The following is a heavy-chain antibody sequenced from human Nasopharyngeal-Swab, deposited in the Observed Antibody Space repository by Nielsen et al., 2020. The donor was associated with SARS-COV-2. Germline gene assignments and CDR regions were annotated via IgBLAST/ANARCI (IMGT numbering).Heavy chain of an antibody. J-gene: IGHJ3*02. Sequence: SETLSLTCTVSGGSISSYYWSWIRQPPGKGLEWIGYIYYSGSTNYNPSLKSRVTTSVDTSKNQFSLKLSSVTAADTAVYYCARNPFEFDAFDIWGQGTMVTVSS. CDR2: IYYSGST. CDR3: ARNPFEFDAFDI. CDR1: GGSISSYY. V-gene: IGHV4-59*01. D-gene: IGHD3-16*01.